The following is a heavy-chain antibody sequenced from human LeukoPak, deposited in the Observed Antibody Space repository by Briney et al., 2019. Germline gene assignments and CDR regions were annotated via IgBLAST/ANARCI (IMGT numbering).Heavy chain of an antibody. CDR2: IIPVFGTA. CDR3: AIWGGWWFGESHTLGD. CDR1: GGTFSGYA. V-gene: IGHV1-69*13. Sequence: GASVKVSCKASGGTFSGYAISWVRQAPGQGLEWMGGIIPVFGTANYAQKFQGRVTITADESTSTAYMELRSLRSDDTAVYYCAIWGGWWFGESHTLGDWGQGTLVTVSS. D-gene: IGHD3-10*01. J-gene: IGHJ4*02.